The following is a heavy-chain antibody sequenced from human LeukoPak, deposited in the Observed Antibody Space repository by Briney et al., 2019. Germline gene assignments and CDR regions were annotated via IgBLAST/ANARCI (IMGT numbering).Heavy chain of an antibody. CDR3: ATGGYSAWCDY. Sequence: SSETLSLTCGVSDGSINTYFWSWIRQPAGKGLEWIGRIDSSGTTSLNPSLKSRVTISQDKSKKQFSLKLRSVTAADTAVYYCATGGYSAWCDYWGHGTQVIVSS. V-gene: IGHV4-59*10. CDR1: DGSINTYF. CDR2: IDSSGTT. D-gene: IGHD6-19*01. J-gene: IGHJ4*01.